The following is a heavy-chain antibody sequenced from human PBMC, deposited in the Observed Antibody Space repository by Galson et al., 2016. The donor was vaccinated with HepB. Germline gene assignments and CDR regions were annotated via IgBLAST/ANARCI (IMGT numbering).Heavy chain of an antibody. D-gene: IGHD2/OR15-2a*01. CDR3: ARAYSRLGRWRLLYYFDY. Sequence: SLRLSCAASGFTFSSYSMNWVRQAPGKGLEWVSYISSSSSTIYYADSVKGRFTISRDNAKNSLYLQMNSLRAEDTAVYYCARAYSRLGRWRLLYYFDYWGQGTLVTVSS. V-gene: IGHV3-48*04. CDR1: GFTFSSYS. CDR2: ISSSSSTI. J-gene: IGHJ4*02.